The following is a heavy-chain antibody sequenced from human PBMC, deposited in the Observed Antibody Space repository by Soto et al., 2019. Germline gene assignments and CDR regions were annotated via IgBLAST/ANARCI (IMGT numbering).Heavy chain of an antibody. CDR2: INDAGST. Sequence: QVQLQQRGDGLLRPSATLSLTCAVSGGSFIGYYWAWIRHTPGKGLEWIGEINDAGSTNYIPSLGSRVTISMDTSNSQFSLRMTSLTAADTAVYYCARGPVLCAHVFDLWGQGTLVTVTS. J-gene: IGHJ4*03. CDR1: GGSFIGYY. CDR3: ARGPVLCAHVFDL. V-gene: IGHV4-34*02. D-gene: IGHD3-10*02.